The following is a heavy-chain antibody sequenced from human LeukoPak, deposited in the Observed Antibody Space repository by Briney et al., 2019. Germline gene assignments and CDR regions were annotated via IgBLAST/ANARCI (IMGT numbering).Heavy chain of an antibody. CDR2: IDPDGTTT. CDR3: TRVVAGRAGLMDV. D-gene: IGHD2-21*01. CDR1: GFTHRNYW. V-gene: IGHV3-74*01. J-gene: IGHJ6*02. Sequence: AGGPLRLSCEASGFTHRNYWLHWLRQVPGEGLVWVSRIDPDGTTTNYADSVKGRFSSSRDNAKNTLYLQMTGLRAENTGLYYSTRVVAGRAGLMDVWGRGTTVTVSS.